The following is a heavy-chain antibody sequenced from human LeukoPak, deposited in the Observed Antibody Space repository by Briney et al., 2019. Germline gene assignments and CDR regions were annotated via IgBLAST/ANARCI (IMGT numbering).Heavy chain of an antibody. J-gene: IGHJ4*02. V-gene: IGHV3-23*01. D-gene: IGHD3-22*01. CDR3: ATATPDSSAVSGF. Sequence: GGSLRLSCAASGFTFSSYGMSWVRQAPGKGLEWVSAISANTYSTYYADSVKGRFTISRDNSKSTLYLQMSSLRAEDTAVYYCATATPDSSAVSGFWGQGTLVTVSS. CDR1: GFTFSSYG. CDR2: ISANTYST.